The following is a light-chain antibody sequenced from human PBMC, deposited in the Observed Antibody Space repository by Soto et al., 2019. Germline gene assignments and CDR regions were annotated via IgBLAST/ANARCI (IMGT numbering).Light chain of an antibody. CDR3: ETWDFNTRV. CDR2: LEGSGSY. Sequence: PVLTQSSSASASLGSSVKLTCTLSSGHCSYIIAWHQQQPGKAPRYLMKLEGSGSYHKGSGVPDRFSGSSTGADRYLTISNLQFEDEADYYCETWDFNTRVFGGGTKLTVL. V-gene: IGLV4-60*02. CDR1: SGHCSYI. J-gene: IGLJ2*01.